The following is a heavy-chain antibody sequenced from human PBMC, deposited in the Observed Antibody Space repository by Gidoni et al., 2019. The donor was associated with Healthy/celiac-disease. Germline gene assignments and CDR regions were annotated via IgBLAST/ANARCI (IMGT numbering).Heavy chain of an antibody. CDR1: GGSFSGYY. D-gene: IGHD3-16*01. CDR2: INHSGST. V-gene: IGHV4-34*01. CDR3: ARYAWGSYWYFDL. Sequence: QVQLQQWGAGLLKPSETLSLTCAVYGGSFSGYYWSWIRQPPGKGLEWIGEINHSGSTNYNPSLKSRVTISVDTSKNQFSLKLSSVTAADTAVYYCARYAWGSYWYFDLWGRGTLVTVSS. J-gene: IGHJ2*01.